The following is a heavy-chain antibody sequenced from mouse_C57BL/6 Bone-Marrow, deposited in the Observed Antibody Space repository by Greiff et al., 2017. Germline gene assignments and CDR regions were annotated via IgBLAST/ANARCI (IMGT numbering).Heavy chain of an antibody. V-gene: IGHV5-15*01. Sequence: EVQLVESGGGLVQPGGSLKLSCAASGFTFSDYGMAWVRQAPRQGPELVAFISNLAYSIYYADTVTGRFTISRENAKNTLYLEMSSRRSEDTAMYYCARHGSNYDYYAMDYWGQGTSVTVSS. J-gene: IGHJ4*01. D-gene: IGHD2-5*01. CDR1: GFTFSDYG. CDR2: ISNLAYSI. CDR3: ARHGSNYDYYAMDY.